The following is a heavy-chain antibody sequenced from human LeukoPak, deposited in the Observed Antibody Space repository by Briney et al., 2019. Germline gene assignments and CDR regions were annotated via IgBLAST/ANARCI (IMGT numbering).Heavy chain of an antibody. CDR2: IYYSGST. Sequence: PSETLSLTCAVYGGSFSGYYWSWIRQPPGKGLEWIGYIYYSGSTNYNPSLKSRVTISVDTSKNQFSLKLSSVTAADTAVYYCARVALASMVRGVERGFDYWGQGTLVTVSS. J-gene: IGHJ4*02. CDR3: ARVALASMVRGVERGFDY. D-gene: IGHD3-10*01. V-gene: IGHV4-59*01. CDR1: GGSFSGYY.